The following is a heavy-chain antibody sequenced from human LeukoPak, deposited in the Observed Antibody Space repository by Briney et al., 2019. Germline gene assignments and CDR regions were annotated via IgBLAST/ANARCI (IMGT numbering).Heavy chain of an antibody. Sequence: PSQTLSLTCTVSGDSINSGGYYWSWIRLHPGKGLEWIGYIYYSGSTYYNPSLGSRVTISVDTARNQFSLKLSSLTAADTAVYYCASALPGSAAIWPRYDCWGQGTLVTVSS. CDR1: GDSINSGGYY. J-gene: IGHJ4*02. D-gene: IGHD2-2*02. CDR3: ASALPGSAAIWPRYDC. CDR2: IYYSGST. V-gene: IGHV4-31*03.